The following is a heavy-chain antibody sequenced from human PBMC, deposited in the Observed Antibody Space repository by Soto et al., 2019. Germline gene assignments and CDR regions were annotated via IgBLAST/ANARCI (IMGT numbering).Heavy chain of an antibody. CDR3: TRGGTRTTYWGLFDS. D-gene: IGHD7-27*01. V-gene: IGHV3-74*01. CDR2: MSGDASST. J-gene: IGHJ4*02. CDR1: GFTFSDNW. Sequence: EVKEVESGGGLVQPGGSLRLSCAASGFTFSDNWMHWVRQPPGKGPVWVSRMSGDASSTSYADSVKGRFTISRDSAKNTVYRQMDSLRVEDTAVYYCTRGGTRTTYWGLFDSWGQGTLVTVSS.